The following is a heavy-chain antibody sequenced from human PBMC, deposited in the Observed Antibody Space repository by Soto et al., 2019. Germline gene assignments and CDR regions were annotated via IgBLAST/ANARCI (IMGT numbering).Heavy chain of an antibody. CDR1: GASLLSSY. CDR3: AKGWDVKYFDH. CDR2: IFSSGRT. Sequence: VQLQESGPGLVKPSETLSLSCDVSGASLLSSYWSWVRQPAGKGLEWIGHIFSSGRTSYNPSLKSRVTMSIAPPNNKFSLNLKSVTAADTAVYYCAKGWDVKYFDHWGQGARVTVSS. D-gene: IGHD1-26*01. V-gene: IGHV4-4*07. J-gene: IGHJ4*02.